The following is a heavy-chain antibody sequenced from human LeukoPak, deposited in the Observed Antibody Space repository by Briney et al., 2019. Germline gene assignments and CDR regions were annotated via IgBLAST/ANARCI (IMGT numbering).Heavy chain of an antibody. V-gene: IGHV1-69*01. CDR1: GGTFSSYA. CDR3: ARGAANIAVAGTGYYFDY. CDR2: IIPIFGTA. J-gene: IGHJ4*02. Sequence: SVKVSCKASGGTFSSYAISWVRQAPGLGLEWMGGIIPIFGTANYAQKFQGRVTITADESTSTAYMELSSLRSEDTAVYYCARGAANIAVAGTGYYFDYWGQGTLVTVSS. D-gene: IGHD6-19*01.